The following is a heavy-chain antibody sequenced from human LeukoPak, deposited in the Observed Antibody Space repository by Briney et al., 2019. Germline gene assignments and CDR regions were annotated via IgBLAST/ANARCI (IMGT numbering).Heavy chain of an antibody. J-gene: IGHJ4*02. V-gene: IGHV1-46*01. Sequence: GASVKVSCKASGYTFTGYYIHWVRQAPGQGLEWMGIINPSGGSTSYAQKFQGRVTMTRDTSTSTVYMELSSLRSDDTAVYYCARVGSVDTSGYYDYWGQGTLVTVSS. CDR1: GYTFTGYY. CDR3: ARVGSVDTSGYYDY. D-gene: IGHD3-22*01. CDR2: INPSGGST.